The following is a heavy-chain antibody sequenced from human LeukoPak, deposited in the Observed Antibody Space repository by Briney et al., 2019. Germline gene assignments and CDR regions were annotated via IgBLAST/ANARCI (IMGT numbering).Heavy chain of an antibody. V-gene: IGHV1-2*02. J-gene: IGHJ4*02. Sequence: ASVKVSCKASGYTFTSYDINWVRQAPGQGLEWMGWINPNSGGTNYARKFQGRVSMTTDTSITTGYMELSGLRFDDTAVYYCASRPRGIWGSYRYDDWGQGTLVTVSS. CDR2: INPNSGGT. CDR1: GYTFTSYD. CDR3: ASRPRGIWGSYRYDD. D-gene: IGHD3-16*02.